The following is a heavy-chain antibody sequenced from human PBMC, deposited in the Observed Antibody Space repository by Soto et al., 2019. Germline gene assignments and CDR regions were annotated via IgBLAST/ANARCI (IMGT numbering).Heavy chain of an antibody. V-gene: IGHV3-33*01. Sequence: GGSLRLSCAASGFTFSSYGMHWVRQAPGKGLEWVAVIWYDGSNKYYADSVKGRFTISRDNSKNTLYLQMNSLRAEDTAVYYCAAGYCSSTSCYRRIYGMDVWGQGTTVTVSS. CDR1: GFTFSSYG. CDR3: AAGYCSSTSCYRRIYGMDV. J-gene: IGHJ6*02. D-gene: IGHD2-2*01. CDR2: IWYDGSNK.